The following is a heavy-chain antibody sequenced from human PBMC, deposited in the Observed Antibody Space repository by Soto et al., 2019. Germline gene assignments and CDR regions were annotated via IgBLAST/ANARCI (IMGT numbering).Heavy chain of an antibody. J-gene: IGHJ4*01. V-gene: IGHV1-18*04. D-gene: IGHD2-21*02. CDR1: GERFTTYG. CDR2: ISTYNTNT. Sequence: ASVKVSCKASGERFTTYGISWVRQAPGQGLEWMGWISTYNTNTKYAPKFQGRLLLTTDTSTTTAHMELRSLRPDDTAVYYCARWAGQVRDFCGSFGDWGDVTPVTVSS. CDR3: ARWAGQVRDFCGSFGD.